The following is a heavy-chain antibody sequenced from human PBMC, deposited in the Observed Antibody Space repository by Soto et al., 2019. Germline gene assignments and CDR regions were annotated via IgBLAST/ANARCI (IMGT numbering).Heavy chain of an antibody. V-gene: IGHV3-13*01. D-gene: IGHD3-22*01. CDR2: IGTAGDT. CDR3: ARGASAWGDYYDSSGYYVP. Sequence: GGSLRLSCAASGFTFSSYDMHWVRQATGKGLEWVSAIGTAGDTYYPGSVKGRFTISRENAKNSLYLQMNSLRAEDTAVYYCARGASAWGDYYDSSGYYVPWGQGTLVTVSS. J-gene: IGHJ5*02. CDR1: GFTFSSYD.